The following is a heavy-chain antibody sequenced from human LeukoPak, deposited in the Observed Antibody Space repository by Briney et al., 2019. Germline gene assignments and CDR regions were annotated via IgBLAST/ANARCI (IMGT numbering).Heavy chain of an antibody. CDR1: GFTFSTYS. Sequence: GGSLRLSCAASGFTFSTYSMNWVRQAPGKGLEWVSSISSSSSYIYYAGSVKGRFTISRDNAKKSVYLQVNSLRAEDTAVYYCARAYSERYGLGYYYMDVWGKGTTVTISS. J-gene: IGHJ6*03. D-gene: IGHD1-26*01. V-gene: IGHV3-21*01. CDR3: ARAYSERYGLGYYYMDV. CDR2: ISSSSSYI.